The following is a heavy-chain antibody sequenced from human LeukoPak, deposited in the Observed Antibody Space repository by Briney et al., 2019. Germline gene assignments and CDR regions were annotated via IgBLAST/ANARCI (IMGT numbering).Heavy chain of an antibody. J-gene: IGHJ4*02. CDR2: ISDSSAM. CDR3: ARDGGYSGYDADC. CDR1: GFTFSTYS. V-gene: IGHV3-48*01. Sequence: GGSLRLSCAASGFTFSTYSMKWVRQAPGKGLEWVSYISDSSAMYYADSVRSRFTISRENDKNSLFLQMNSLRAEDTAVYYCARDGGYSGYDADCWGQGTLVTVSS. D-gene: IGHD5-12*01.